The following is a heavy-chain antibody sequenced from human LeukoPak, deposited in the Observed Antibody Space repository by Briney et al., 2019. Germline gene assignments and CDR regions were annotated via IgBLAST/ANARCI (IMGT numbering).Heavy chain of an antibody. CDR3: ARDEYLWVVIQLGLFDY. CDR2: ISYDGSNT. D-gene: IGHD2-2*01. J-gene: IGHJ4*02. V-gene: IGHV3-30*03. Sequence: GGSLRLSCAASGFTFSSYGMHWVRQAPGKGLEGVAVISYDGSNTYYVDSVKGRFTISRDNSKNMLYLQLNSLRAEDTAVYYCARDEYLWVVIQLGLFDYWGQGTLVTVSS. CDR1: GFTFSSYG.